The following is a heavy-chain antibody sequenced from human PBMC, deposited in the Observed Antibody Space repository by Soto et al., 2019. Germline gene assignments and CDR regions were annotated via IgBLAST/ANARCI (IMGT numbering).Heavy chain of an antibody. Sequence: EVQLVESGGGLVKPGGSLRLSCAASGFTFSSYSMNWVRQAPWKGLEWVSAISSSSSYIYYADSVKGRFTISRDNAKNSLYLQMNSLRAEDTAVYYCAIVNPMTPVTEFDYWGQVTLVTVS. V-gene: IGHV3-21*01. D-gene: IGHD4-17*01. J-gene: IGHJ4*02. CDR3: AIVNPMTPVTEFDY. CDR1: GFTFSSYS. CDR2: ISSSSSYI.